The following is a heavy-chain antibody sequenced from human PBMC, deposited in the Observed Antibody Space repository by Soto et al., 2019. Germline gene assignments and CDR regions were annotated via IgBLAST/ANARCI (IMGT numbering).Heavy chain of an antibody. CDR2: INHSGST. J-gene: IGHJ5*02. CDR1: GGSFRGYY. CDR3: ARFYSSGWYNWFGP. Sequence: QVPLQQWGAGLLKPSETLSLPCAVYGGSFRGYYWSWIRQRPGKGLEGIGEINHSGSTNYNPSLKSRVTKSVDTPKNVSSLKLSSVTAADTAVYYCARFYSSGWYNWFGPWGHGTPVTVSS. D-gene: IGHD6-19*01. V-gene: IGHV4-34*01.